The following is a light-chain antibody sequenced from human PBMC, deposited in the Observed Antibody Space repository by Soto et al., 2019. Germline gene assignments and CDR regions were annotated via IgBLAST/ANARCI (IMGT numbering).Light chain of an antibody. CDR1: QALSNY. CDR3: QQYYSYPFT. J-gene: IGKJ5*01. Sequence: DIQLTQSPSVLSASVGDTVTITCRASQALSNYLAWYQQKPGKAPDLLIYSASTLQSGVPSRFSGSGSGTDFTLTISCLQSEDFATYYCQQYYSYPFTFGQGTRLEIK. V-gene: IGKV1-9*01. CDR2: SAS.